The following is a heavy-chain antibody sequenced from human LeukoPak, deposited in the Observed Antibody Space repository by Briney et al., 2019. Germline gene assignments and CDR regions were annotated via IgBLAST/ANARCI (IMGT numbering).Heavy chain of an antibody. J-gene: IGHJ5*02. Sequence: SETLSLTCTVSGGSISSYYWSWIRQPAGKGLEWIGRIYTSGSTNYNPSLKSRVTMSVDTSKNQFSLKLNSVTAADTAVYYCAREAGTILRYFDWSPNWFDPWGQGTLVTVSS. CDR2: IYTSGST. V-gene: IGHV4-4*07. CDR3: AREAGTILRYFDWSPNWFDP. CDR1: GGSISSYY. D-gene: IGHD3-9*01.